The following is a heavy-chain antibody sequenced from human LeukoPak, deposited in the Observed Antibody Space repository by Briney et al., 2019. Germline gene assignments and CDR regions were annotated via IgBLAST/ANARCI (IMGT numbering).Heavy chain of an antibody. CDR2: IKQDGSEK. J-gene: IGHJ4*02. D-gene: IGHD1-14*01. Sequence: GGSLRLSCAASGFTFSRYWMTWVRQAPGKGLEWVANIKQDGSEKYYVDSVKGRFTISRDNAKNSLYLQMNSLRAEDTAVYYCARDPPGFDYWGQGTLVTVSS. V-gene: IGHV3-7*01. CDR3: ARDPPGFDY. CDR1: GFTFSRYW.